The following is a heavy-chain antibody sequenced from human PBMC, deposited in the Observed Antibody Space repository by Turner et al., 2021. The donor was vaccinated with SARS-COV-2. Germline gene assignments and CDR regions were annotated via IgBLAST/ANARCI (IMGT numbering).Heavy chain of an antibody. J-gene: IGHJ6*02. V-gene: IGHV4-4*07. CDR2: IYTSRST. Sequence: QVQLQESGPGLFKPSEPLSLPFPVSGGSISSDYWSWTRQPAGKGLEWIGRIYTSRSTNYNPSLKSRVTMSVDTSKNQFALKLSSVTAADTAVYYCARDRVQLGPVGMDVWGQGTTVTVSS. CDR3: ARDRVQLGPVGMDV. CDR1: GGSISSDY. D-gene: IGHD1-1*01.